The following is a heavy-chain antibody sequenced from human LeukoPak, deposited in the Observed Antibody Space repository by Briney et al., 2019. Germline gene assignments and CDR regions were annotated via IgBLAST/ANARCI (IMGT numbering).Heavy chain of an antibody. CDR2: LIPIFGTA. CDR1: VDTFRIYA. J-gene: IGHJ4*02. CDR3: ARAESPKLYYFDY. V-gene: IGHV1-69*05. D-gene: IGHD1-1*01. Sequence: ASVRVSRKASVDTFRIYAISWVRQAPGRGFEWMGDLIPIFGTANYAQQFQGRVTITTDESTSTAYMELSSLRSEDTAVYYCARAESPKLYYFDYWGQGTLVTVPS.